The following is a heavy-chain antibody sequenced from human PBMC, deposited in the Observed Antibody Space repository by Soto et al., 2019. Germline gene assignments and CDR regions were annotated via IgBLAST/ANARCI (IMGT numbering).Heavy chain of an antibody. Sequence: SETLSLTCTVSGAAIISTHYHWGWIRQPPGKGLEWIGNIFYSEATYYNPSLESRISISVDTSKNLFSLKVNSVTAADTAVYYCGRLDYSGTYHQPYYFNHWGQGALVTVSS. V-gene: IGHV4-39*01. CDR2: IFYSEAT. CDR1: GAAIISTHYH. CDR3: GRLDYSGTYHQPYYFNH. J-gene: IGHJ4*02. D-gene: IGHD1-26*01.